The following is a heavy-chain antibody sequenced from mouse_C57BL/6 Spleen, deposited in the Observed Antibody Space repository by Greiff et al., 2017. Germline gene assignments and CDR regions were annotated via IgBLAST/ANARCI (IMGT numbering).Heavy chain of an antibody. CDR2: IHTNSGST. V-gene: IGHV1-64*01. J-gene: IGHJ2*01. Sequence: QVQLMQPGAELVKPGASVTLSCEASGYTFNSYWMHWVKQRPGQGLEWIGMIHTNSGSTNYNEKFKGNATLTVDKSSSTVYMQLSSLTSEDSAVYYFARTRNYDYDVVYFDFWGQGTTLTVSS. D-gene: IGHD2-4*01. CDR1: GYTFNSYW. CDR3: ARTRNYDYDVVYFDF.